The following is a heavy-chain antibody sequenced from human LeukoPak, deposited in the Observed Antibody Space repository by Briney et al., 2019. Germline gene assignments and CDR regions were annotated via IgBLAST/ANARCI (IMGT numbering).Heavy chain of an antibody. J-gene: IGHJ4*02. Sequence: GGSLRLSCAASGFTFSSYRMSWVRQAPGKGLEWVANIKQDGSEKYYVDSVKGRFTISRDNAKNSLYLQMNSLRAEDTAVYYCARDPLRYLRVGHYDYWGQGTLVAVSS. D-gene: IGHD3-9*01. CDR2: IKQDGSEK. CDR3: ARDPLRYLRVGHYDY. V-gene: IGHV3-7*01. CDR1: GFTFSSYR.